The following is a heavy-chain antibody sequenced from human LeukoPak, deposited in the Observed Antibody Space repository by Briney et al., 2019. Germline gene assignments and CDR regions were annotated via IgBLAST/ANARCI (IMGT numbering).Heavy chain of an antibody. D-gene: IGHD1-1*01. CDR2: IRGGGEV. V-gene: IGHV3-23*01. CDR1: GFSFRTYA. CDR3: AKANWISNADAVW. J-gene: IGHJ4*02. Sequence: GGSLRLSCAATGFSFRTYAMSWVRRAPARGLEWVSSIRGGGEVFYADSVKGRFTLSRDSSRNTVYLQLNNLRVEDTAIYYCAKANWISNADAVWWGQGTLVTVSS.